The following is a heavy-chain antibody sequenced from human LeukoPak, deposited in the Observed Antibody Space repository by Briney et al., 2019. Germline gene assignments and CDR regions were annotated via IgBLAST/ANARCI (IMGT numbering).Heavy chain of an antibody. CDR2: IKKDGSEK. D-gene: IGHD5-18*01. V-gene: IGHV3-7*01. Sequence: GASLTLSCAASAFTFSSYWINSVRQPPGNGPEWVVNIKKDGSEKYYVDSVKGRYTISRDNTKNSVYLQMYILRAQDTAVYYCAGDPSRGYSYGYGDNWGQGTLVTVSS. J-gene: IGHJ4*02. CDR1: AFTFSSYW. CDR3: AGDPSRGYSYGYGDN.